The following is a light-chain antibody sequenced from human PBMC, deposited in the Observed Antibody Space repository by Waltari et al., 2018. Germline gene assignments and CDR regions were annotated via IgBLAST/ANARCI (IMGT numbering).Light chain of an antibody. V-gene: IGLV2-18*02. Sequence: QSALTQPPSVSGSPGQSVTISCSGTGSDIGSYNRVSWYQQSPGTAPRLMIYEVNSRPPVSPHRFPGSKSGNSASLTISGHQAEDEADYYCSSYTTSTTQVFGTGTKVTVL. CDR2: EVN. CDR1: GSDIGSYNR. J-gene: IGLJ1*01. CDR3: SSYTTSTTQV.